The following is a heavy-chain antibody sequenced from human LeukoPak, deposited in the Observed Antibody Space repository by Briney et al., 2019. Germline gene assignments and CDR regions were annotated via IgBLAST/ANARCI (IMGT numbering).Heavy chain of an antibody. CDR3: AKSARMVRGMIDY. V-gene: IGHV3-23*01. CDR2: ISGGGSST. Sequence: GGPLSLSCAASGFTISSSAMTSGREPPGQVLEWVSVISGGGSSTYSADSVSGRFTISRDNSKNTLYLQMNTLRAEDTAVYYCAKSARMVRGMIDYWGQGTLVTVSS. D-gene: IGHD3-10*01. CDR1: GFTISSSA. J-gene: IGHJ4*02.